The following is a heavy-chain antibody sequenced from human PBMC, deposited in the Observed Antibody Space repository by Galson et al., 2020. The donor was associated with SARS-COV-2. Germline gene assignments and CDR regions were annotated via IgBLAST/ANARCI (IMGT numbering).Heavy chain of an antibody. CDR2: VYYSGST. Sequence: ASETLSLTCSVSGGSINTSGYYLTWIRQHPRKGLEWIGYVYYSGSTYYNPSLKSRVTISIDTSKNQFSLKLTSVTAADTAVYYCTTQPPAGHTYPYWFDPWGQGTLVTVSS. J-gene: IGHJ5*02. D-gene: IGHD3-16*01. CDR3: TTQPPAGHTYPYWFDP. V-gene: IGHV4-31*03. CDR1: GGSINTSGYY.